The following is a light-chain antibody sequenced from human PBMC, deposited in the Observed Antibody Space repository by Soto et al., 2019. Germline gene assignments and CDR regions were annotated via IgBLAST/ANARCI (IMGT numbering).Light chain of an antibody. Sequence: DIQLTQSPSFLSASVGDTVIITCRASQGIGDSLAWYQQRPGKAPKLLLFAVSTLQRGVPSRFRGSRSGAEFILTISSLQPEHFATYFCQHLSTYPRTFGQGTKVDIK. J-gene: IGKJ1*01. V-gene: IGKV1-9*01. CDR3: QHLSTYPRT. CDR2: AVS. CDR1: QGIGDS.